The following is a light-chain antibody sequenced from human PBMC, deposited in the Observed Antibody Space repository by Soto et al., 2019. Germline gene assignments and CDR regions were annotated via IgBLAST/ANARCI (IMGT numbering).Light chain of an antibody. V-gene: IGKV3-15*01. CDR3: QQSTQRPGT. Sequence: SCPDSQSVSSNYLAWYQQKPGQAPRLLIHGATTRATGIPARFSGSGSGTESTLVCGIWLSEDPAFRSLQQSTQRPGTFAQGTKVDI. CDR1: QSVSSN. J-gene: IGKJ1*01. CDR2: GAT.